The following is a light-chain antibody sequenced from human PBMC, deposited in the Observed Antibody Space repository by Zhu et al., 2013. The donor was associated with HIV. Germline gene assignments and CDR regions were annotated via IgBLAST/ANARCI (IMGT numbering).Light chain of an antibody. J-gene: IGKJ1*01. CDR2: GAS. CDR3: QRFGSSVTWT. CDR1: QSVSSSY. V-gene: IGKV3-20*01. Sequence: EIVLTQSPGTLSLSPGERATLSCTASQSVSSSYLTWYQQRPGQAPRLLIFGASSRASGIPDRFSGSGSGTDFTLTITGLEPEDFGMYFCQRFGSSVTWTFGQGTKLEIK.